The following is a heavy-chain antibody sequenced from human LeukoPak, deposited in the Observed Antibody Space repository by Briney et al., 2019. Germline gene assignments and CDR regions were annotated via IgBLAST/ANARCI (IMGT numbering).Heavy chain of an antibody. V-gene: IGHV1-2*02. J-gene: IGHJ4*02. CDR3: ARRYMATSAEDFDY. D-gene: IGHD5-24*01. Sequence: ASVKVSCKASGYTFTGDYMHWVRQAPGQGLEWMGWINPNSGGTNYAQKFQGRVTMTRDTSISTAYMELNSLRAEDAAVYYCARRYMATSAEDFDYWGQGTLVTVSS. CDR1: GYTFTGDY. CDR2: INPNSGGT.